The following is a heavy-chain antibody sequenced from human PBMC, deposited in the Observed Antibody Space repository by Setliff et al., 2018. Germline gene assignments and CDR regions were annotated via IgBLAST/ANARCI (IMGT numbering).Heavy chain of an antibody. J-gene: IGHJ6*03. V-gene: IGHV1-69*05. CDR3: VREGVDSRSSTDYRYYMDV. D-gene: IGHD3-22*01. CDR2: TIPMFGTT. Sequence: GASVKVSCKASGGTFSNYGVSWVRQAPGQGLEWMGGTIPMFGTTEYAQKFQGRLTIITDESTSTAYMQLSSLGSEDTAVYYCVREGVDSRSSTDYRYYMDVWGKGTTVTVSS. CDR1: GGTFSNYG.